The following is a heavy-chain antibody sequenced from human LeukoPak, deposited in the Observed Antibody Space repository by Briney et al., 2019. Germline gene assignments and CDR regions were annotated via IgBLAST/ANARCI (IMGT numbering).Heavy chain of an antibody. CDR1: GFTFDDYG. CDR2: TNWNGGST. D-gene: IGHD7-27*01. Sequence: GGSLRLSCAASGFTFDDYGMSWVRQAPGKGLEWVSGTNWNGGSTGYADSVKGRFTISRDNAKNSLYLQMNSLRAEDTALYYCARGPHWDPHFDYWGQGTLVTVSS. J-gene: IGHJ4*02. V-gene: IGHV3-20*04. CDR3: ARGPHWDPHFDY.